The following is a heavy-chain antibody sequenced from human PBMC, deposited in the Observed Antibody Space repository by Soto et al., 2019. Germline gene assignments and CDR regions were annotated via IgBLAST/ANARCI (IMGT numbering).Heavy chain of an antibody. D-gene: IGHD3-10*01. CDR3: ARGPPYGSGSYFY. V-gene: IGHV4-31*03. Sequence: PSETLSLTCTVSGGSISSGGYYWSWIRQHPGKGLEWIGYIYYSGSTYYNPSLKSRVTISVDTSKNQFSLKLSSVTAADTAAYYCARGPPYGSGSYFYWGQGTLVTVSS. J-gene: IGHJ4*02. CDR1: GGSISSGGYY. CDR2: IYYSGST.